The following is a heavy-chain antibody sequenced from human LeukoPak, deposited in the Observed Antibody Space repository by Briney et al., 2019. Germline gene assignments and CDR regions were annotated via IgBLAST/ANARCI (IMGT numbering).Heavy chain of an antibody. J-gene: IGHJ5*02. CDR2: ISSSGDST. D-gene: IGHD3-3*01. CDR3: ARGTSRITIFGVVLDP. V-gene: IGHV3-23*01. Sequence: GGSLRLSCAASGFTFPNYAMSWVRQAPGKGLEWVSVISSSGDSTYYADSVKGRFTVSRDNSKNTLYLQMNSLRAEDTAVYYCARGTSRITIFGVVLDPWGQGTLVTVSS. CDR1: GFTFPNYA.